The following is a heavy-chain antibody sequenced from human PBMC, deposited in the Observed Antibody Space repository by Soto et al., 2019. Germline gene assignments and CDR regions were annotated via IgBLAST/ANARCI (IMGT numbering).Heavy chain of an antibody. Sequence: QVQLVESGGGVVQPGRSLRLSCAASGFTFSSYAMHWVRQAPGKGLEWVAVISYDGSNKYYADSVKGRFTISRDNSKNTRNMQMNSMRAENTAVYYCARDKNVRITIFANQMDVWGQGTTVTVSS. CDR2: ISYDGSNK. CDR3: ARDKNVRITIFANQMDV. V-gene: IGHV3-30-3*01. D-gene: IGHD3-3*01. J-gene: IGHJ6*02. CDR1: GFTFSSYA.